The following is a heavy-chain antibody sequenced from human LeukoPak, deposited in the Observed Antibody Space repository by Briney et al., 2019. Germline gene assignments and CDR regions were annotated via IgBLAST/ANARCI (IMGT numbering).Heavy chain of an antibody. CDR3: ARGSSIVTSPIDWSDT. CDR1: GYTFTGYY. CDR2: INPNSGGT. V-gene: IGHV1-2*02. D-gene: IGHD6-6*01. J-gene: IGHJ5*02. Sequence: ASVKVSCNSSGYTFTGYYMHWVRQAPGQGLEWMGWINPNSGGTHYAQKFQGRVTMTRDTSINTAYMELSRLRSDDTAIYYCARGSSIVTSPIDWSDTWGQGALVAVSS.